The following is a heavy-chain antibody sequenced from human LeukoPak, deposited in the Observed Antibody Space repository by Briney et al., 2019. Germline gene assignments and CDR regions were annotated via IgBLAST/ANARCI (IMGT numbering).Heavy chain of an antibody. CDR2: VRGSGDIT. J-gene: IGHJ4*02. CDR3: AKEGHHSGPYVDY. CDR1: GFTFSSYA. V-gene: IGHV3-23*01. D-gene: IGHD3-10*01. Sequence: PGGSLRLSCAASGFTFSSYAMSWVRQAPGKGLEWVSAVRGSGDITYYADSVKGRFTISRDNSKNTLYLQMNSLRAEDTAVYYCAKEGHHSGPYVDYWGQGTLVTVSS.